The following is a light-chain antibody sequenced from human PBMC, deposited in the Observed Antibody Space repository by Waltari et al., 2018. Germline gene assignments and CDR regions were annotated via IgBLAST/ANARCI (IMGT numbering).Light chain of an antibody. J-gene: IGKJ4*01. CDR1: KVTTNY. CDR3: QQLKSYPLT. CDR2: AAS. Sequence: DIQLTQSPSFLAASVGDRVTITSRTSKVTTNYLAWYQQKPGEAPKLLIHAASTLQSGVPARFSGSGSGTEFTLTISSLQPEDFATYHCQQLKSYPLTFGGGTKVEI. V-gene: IGKV1-9*01.